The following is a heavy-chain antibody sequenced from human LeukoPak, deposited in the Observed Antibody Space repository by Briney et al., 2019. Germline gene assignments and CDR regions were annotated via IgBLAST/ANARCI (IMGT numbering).Heavy chain of an antibody. Sequence: KPSETLSLTCTVSGGSISSGYWSWIRQPPGKGLEWIGYIYYSGSTNYNPSLKSRVTISVDTSKNQFSLKLSSVTAADTAVYYCARGEGAAPFYYYMDVWGKGTTVTVSS. J-gene: IGHJ6*03. V-gene: IGHV4-59*01. CDR2: IYYSGST. D-gene: IGHD6-13*01. CDR1: GGSISSGY. CDR3: ARGEGAAPFYYYMDV.